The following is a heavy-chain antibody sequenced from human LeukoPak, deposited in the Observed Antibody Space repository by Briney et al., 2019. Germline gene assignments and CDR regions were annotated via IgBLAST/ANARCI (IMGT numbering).Heavy chain of an antibody. D-gene: IGHD3-9*01. Sequence: GRSLRLSCAASGFTFDDYAMHWVRQAPGKGLEWVSGISWNSGSIGYADSVKGRFTISRDNAKNSLYLQMNSLRAEDTALYYCAKDSYDILTGYLDYWGQGTLVTASS. CDR1: GFTFDDYA. CDR3: AKDSYDILTGYLDY. V-gene: IGHV3-9*01. J-gene: IGHJ4*02. CDR2: ISWNSGSI.